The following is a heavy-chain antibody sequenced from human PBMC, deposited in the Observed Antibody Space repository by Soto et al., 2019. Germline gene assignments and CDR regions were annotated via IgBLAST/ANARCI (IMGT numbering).Heavy chain of an antibody. V-gene: IGHV3-11*01. J-gene: IGHJ6*03. CDR1: GFTFSDYY. CDR3: ARARGKYCSSTSCYPPRNYSYYYMDV. D-gene: IGHD2-2*01. Sequence: GGSLRLSCAASGFTFSDYYMSWIRQAPGKGLEWVSYISSSGSTIYYADSVKGRFTIPRDNAKNSLYLQMNSLRAEDTAVYYCARARGKYCSSTSCYPPRNYSYYYMDVWGKGSTVTVAS. CDR2: ISSSGSTI.